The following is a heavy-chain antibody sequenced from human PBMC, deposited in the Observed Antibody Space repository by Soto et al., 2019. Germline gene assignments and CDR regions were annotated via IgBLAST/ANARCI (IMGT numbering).Heavy chain of an antibody. CDR2: ISSSSTYI. Sequence: GGSLRLSCAASGFTFSTHSMNWVRQAPGKGLEWVSSISSSSTYIYYADSVEGRFTISRDNAKNSLYLQMNSLRAEDTAVYYCARAQNWFDPWGQGTLVTVSS. CDR3: ARAQNWFDP. CDR1: GFTFSTHS. V-gene: IGHV3-21*01. J-gene: IGHJ5*02.